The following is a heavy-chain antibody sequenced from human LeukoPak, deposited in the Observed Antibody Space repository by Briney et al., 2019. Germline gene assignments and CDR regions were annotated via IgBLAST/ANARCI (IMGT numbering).Heavy chain of an antibody. CDR2: ITGSSSTV. CDR1: GFTFSSYT. D-gene: IGHD6-13*01. J-gene: IGHJ4*02. CDR3: ARELLPSPGLPYSSPFDY. Sequence: PGGSLRLSCAASGFTFSSYTMNWVRQAPGKGLEWVSYITGSSSTVYYADSVKGRFTISRDNAKNSLYLQMNSLRAEDTAVYYCARELLPSPGLPYSSPFDYWGQGTLVTVSS. V-gene: IGHV3-48*01.